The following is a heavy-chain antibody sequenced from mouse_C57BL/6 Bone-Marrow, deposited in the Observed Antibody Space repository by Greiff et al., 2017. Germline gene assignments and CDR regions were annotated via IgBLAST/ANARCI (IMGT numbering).Heavy chain of an antibody. CDR1: GFNIKDDY. D-gene: IGHD2-3*01. J-gene: IGHJ2*01. V-gene: IGHV14-4*01. CDR2: IDPENGDT. Sequence: VQLQQSGAELVRPGASVKLSCTASGFNIKDDYMHWVKQRPEQGLEWIGWIDPENGDTEYASKFQGKATIPADTSSNTAYLQLSSLTSEDTAVYYCTRWLLLDYWGQGTTLTVSS. CDR3: TRWLLLDY.